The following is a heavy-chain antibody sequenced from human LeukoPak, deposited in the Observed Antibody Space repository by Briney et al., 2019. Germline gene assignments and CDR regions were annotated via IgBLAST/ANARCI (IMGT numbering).Heavy chain of an antibody. CDR3: ARDTWTGKVRGYWGY. D-gene: IGHD3-10*01. Sequence: GASVKVSCKASGYTFISYGISWVRQAPGQGLEWMGWISAYNGNTNYAQKLQGRVTMTTDTSTSTAYMELSRLRSDDTAVYYCARDTWTGKVRGYWGYWGQGTLVTVSS. CDR2: ISAYNGNT. V-gene: IGHV1-18*01. CDR1: GYTFISYG. J-gene: IGHJ4*02.